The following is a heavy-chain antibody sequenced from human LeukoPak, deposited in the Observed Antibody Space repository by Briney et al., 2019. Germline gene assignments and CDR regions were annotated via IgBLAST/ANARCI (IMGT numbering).Heavy chain of an antibody. Sequence: KPSETLSLTCTVSGGSISSSSYYWGWIRQPPGKGLEWIGSIYYSGSAYYNPSLKSRVTISVDTSKNQFSLQLSSVAAADTAVYYCASTGYSYAGNEIHAFDIWGQGTMVTVSS. CDR1: GGSISSSSYY. CDR3: ASTGYSYAGNEIHAFDI. J-gene: IGHJ3*02. CDR2: IYYSGSA. D-gene: IGHD5-18*01. V-gene: IGHV4-39*01.